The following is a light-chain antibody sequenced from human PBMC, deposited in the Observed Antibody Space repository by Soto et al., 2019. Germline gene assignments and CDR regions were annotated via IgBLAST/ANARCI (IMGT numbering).Light chain of an antibody. J-gene: IGKJ1*01. CDR3: QQYDNSPRT. Sequence: VMIQTPLSLSVTPGQPASISCKSSQRLLHSDGKTYLYWFLQKPGQAPRLLISGASSRAADIPDRFSGSGSGTDFTLTINRLEPEDFAVYYCQQYDNSPRTFGQGTKVDIK. V-gene: IGKV2-29*01. CDR1: QRLLHSDGKTY. CDR2: GAS.